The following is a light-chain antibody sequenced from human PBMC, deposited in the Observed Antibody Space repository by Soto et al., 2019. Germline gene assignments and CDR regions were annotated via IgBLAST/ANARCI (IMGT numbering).Light chain of an antibody. CDR3: HQYGSSPLT. J-gene: IGKJ4*01. V-gene: IGKV3-20*01. CDR2: GGS. Sequence: EIVLTQSPGTLSLSPGERATLSCRASQSIRSSSLAWYQQKPGQAPRLLIYGGSSRATGIPDRFSGGGSGTDFSLTISRVETEDFAVYYCHQYGSSPLTFGGGTKVEIK. CDR1: QSIRSSS.